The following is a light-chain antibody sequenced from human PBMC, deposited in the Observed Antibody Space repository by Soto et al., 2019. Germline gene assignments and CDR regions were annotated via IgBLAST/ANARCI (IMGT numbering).Light chain of an antibody. J-gene: IGKJ4*01. V-gene: IGKV3-20*01. CDR2: GAS. Sequence: EIVLTQPPGTLSLSPGERATLSCRASQSVSSSYLAWYQQKPGQAPRLLIYGASSRATGIPDRFSGSGSGTDFTLTISRLEPEDFAVYYCQQYCSSPRLTFGGGTKVEIK. CDR1: QSVSSSY. CDR3: QQYCSSPRLT.